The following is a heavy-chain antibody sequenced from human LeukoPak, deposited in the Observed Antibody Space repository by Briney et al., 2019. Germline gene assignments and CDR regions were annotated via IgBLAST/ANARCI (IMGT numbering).Heavy chain of an antibody. V-gene: IGHV1-69*05. J-gene: IGHJ4*02. CDR1: GGTFSSYA. D-gene: IGHD1-26*01. CDR3: ATYGVGPRDLDY. CDR2: IIPIFGTA. Sequence: ASVKVSCKASGGTFSSYAISWVRQAPGQGLEWMGGIIPIFGTANYAQKFQGRVTITTDESTSTAYMELSSLRSEDTAVHYCATYGVGPRDLDYWGQGTLVTVSS.